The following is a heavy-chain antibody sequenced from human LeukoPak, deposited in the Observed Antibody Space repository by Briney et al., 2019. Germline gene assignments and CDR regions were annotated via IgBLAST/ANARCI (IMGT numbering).Heavy chain of an antibody. CDR1: GFTFSNYA. Sequence: PGGSLRLSCAASGFTFSNYAMNWVRQAPGKGLEWVSGISGSGSSTYYADSVKGRFTISRDNSKNTLYLQMNSLRAEDTAVYYCTKGGDYSSSSPDYWGQGTLVTVSS. CDR2: ISGSGSST. J-gene: IGHJ4*02. D-gene: IGHD6-13*01. V-gene: IGHV3-23*01. CDR3: TKGGDYSSSSPDY.